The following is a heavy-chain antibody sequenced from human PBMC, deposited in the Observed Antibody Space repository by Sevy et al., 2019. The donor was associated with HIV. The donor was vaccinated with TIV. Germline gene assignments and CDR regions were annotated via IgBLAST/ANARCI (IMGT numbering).Heavy chain of an antibody. CDR1: GFTVSSNY. CDR2: IYSGGST. D-gene: IGHD3-22*01. CDR3: ARDSYYYDSSGYYSDAFDI. V-gene: IGHV3-53*01. J-gene: IGHJ3*02. Sequence: GGSLRLSCAASGFTVSSNYMSWVRQAPGKGLEWVSVIYSGGSTYYADSVKGRFTISRDNSKNTLYLQMYSLRAEDTAVYYCARDSYYYDSSGYYSDAFDIWGQGTMVTVSS.